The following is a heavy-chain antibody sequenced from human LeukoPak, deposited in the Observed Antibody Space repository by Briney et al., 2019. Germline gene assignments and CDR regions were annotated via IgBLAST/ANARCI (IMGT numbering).Heavy chain of an antibody. J-gene: IGHJ4*02. Sequence: GASVKVSCKASGYTFTSYAMNWVRQAPGQGLEWMGWINTNTGNPTYAQGFTGRFVFSLDTSVSTAYLQISSLKAEDTAVYYCAVRGYCSGGSCYSDSGLDYWGQGTLVTVSS. CDR1: GYTFTSYA. CDR2: INTNTGNP. V-gene: IGHV7-4-1*02. D-gene: IGHD2-15*01. CDR3: AVRGYCSGGSCYSDSGLDY.